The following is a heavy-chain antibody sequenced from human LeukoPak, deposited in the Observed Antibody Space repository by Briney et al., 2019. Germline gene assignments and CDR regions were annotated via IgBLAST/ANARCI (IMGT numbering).Heavy chain of an antibody. CDR1: GGSFSSYY. CDR2: INHSGST. V-gene: IGHV4-34*01. J-gene: IGHJ5*02. CDR3: ARQEESYGSGSYGP. D-gene: IGHD3-10*01. Sequence: SETLSLTCAVYGGSFSSYYWSWIRQPPGKGLEWIGEINHSGSTNYNPSLKSRVTISVDTSKNQFSLKLSSVTAADTAVYYCARQEESYGSGSYGPGGQGTLVTVSS.